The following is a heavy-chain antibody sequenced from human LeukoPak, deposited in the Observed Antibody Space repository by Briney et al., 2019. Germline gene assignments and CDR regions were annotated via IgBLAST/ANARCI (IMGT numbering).Heavy chain of an antibody. CDR2: INPISGGT. D-gene: IGHD3-10*01. J-gene: IGHJ1*01. V-gene: IGHV1-2*06. CDR3: AKDRGQR. CDR1: GYSFSDYY. Sequence: ASVTVSCTASGYSFSDYYIHWVRQAPGQGLEWVGRINPISGGTDYAQKFQGRVTMTRDTSISTAYMELSRLRSDDTAIYYCAKDRGQRWGQGTLVTVSS.